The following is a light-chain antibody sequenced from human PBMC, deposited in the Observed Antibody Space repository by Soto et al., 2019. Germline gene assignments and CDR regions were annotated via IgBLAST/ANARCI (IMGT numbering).Light chain of an antibody. CDR3: QQSWRIPLN. CDR2: NTS. J-gene: IGKJ4*01. V-gene: IGKV1-39*01. CDR1: QTIITY. Sequence: DIQMTQSPSSLSASVGDRVTITCRASQTIITYLNWYQQKPGKAPKFLIYNTSTLQSGVPSRFSGSGSGTDFSLTIRSLQPEDFATYYCQQSWRIPLNFGGGTKVEI.